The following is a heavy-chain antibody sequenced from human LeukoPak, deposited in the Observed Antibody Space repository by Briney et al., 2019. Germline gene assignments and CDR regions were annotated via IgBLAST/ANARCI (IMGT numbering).Heavy chain of an antibody. CDR2: ISAYNGNT. V-gene: IGHV1-18*01. D-gene: IGHD3-3*01. CDR3: AVSFWSGYADY. CDR1: GYTFTSYG. Sequence: AAVKVSCKASGYTFTSYGISWVRQAPGQGLEWMGWISAYNGNTNYAQKLQGRVTMTTDTSTSTAYMELRSLRSDDTAVYYWAVSFWSGYADYWGQGTLVTVSS. J-gene: IGHJ4*02.